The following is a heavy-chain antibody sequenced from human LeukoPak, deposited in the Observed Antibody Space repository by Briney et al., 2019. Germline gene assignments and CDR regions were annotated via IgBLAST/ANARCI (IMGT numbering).Heavy chain of an antibody. CDR3: GRDGWEIRLATGY. V-gene: IGHV3-23*01. Sequence: GGSLRLSCAALGFTFSSYDMSWVRQAPGKGLEWVSGISGGGNTFYSDAVKGRFTISRDNSKNTLFLEMNSLRAEDTAVYYCGRDGWEIRLATGYWGQGTLVTVSS. CDR2: ISGGGNT. D-gene: IGHD1-26*01. J-gene: IGHJ4*02. CDR1: GFTFSSYD.